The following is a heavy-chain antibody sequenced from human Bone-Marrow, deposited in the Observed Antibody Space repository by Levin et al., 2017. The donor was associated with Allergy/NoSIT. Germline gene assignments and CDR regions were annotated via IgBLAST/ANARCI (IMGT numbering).Heavy chain of an antibody. V-gene: IGHV3-11*05. CDR1: GITFSDYY. Sequence: GGSLRLSCAASGITFSDYYMNWIRQAPGKGLEWVSYISSTTYTKYADSVKGRFTISKDNVKNSLYLQMNSLRAEDTAVYYCARGGQGYDDAFDIWGQGTLVTVSS. D-gene: IGHD2-2*01. J-gene: IGHJ3*02. CDR2: ISSTTYT. CDR3: ARGGQGYDDAFDI.